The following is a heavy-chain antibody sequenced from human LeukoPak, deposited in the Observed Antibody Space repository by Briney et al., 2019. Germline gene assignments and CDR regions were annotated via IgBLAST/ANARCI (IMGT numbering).Heavy chain of an antibody. CDR3: VAFYGSGSYSFDY. J-gene: IGHJ4*02. CDR1: GGSISSGSYY. Sequence: SETLSLTCTVSGGSISSGSYYWSWIRQPPGKGLEWIGYIYYSGSTNYNPSLKSRVTISVDTSKNQFSLKLSSVTAADTAVYYCVAFYGSGSYSFDYWGQGTLVTVSS. V-gene: IGHV4-61*01. CDR2: IYYSGST. D-gene: IGHD3-10*01.